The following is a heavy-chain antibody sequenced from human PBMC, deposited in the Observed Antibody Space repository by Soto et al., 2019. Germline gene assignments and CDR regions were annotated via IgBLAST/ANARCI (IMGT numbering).Heavy chain of an antibody. CDR2: ISSSSSTI. V-gene: IGHV3-48*01. CDR1: GFTFSSYS. D-gene: IGHD2-15*01. Sequence: GGSLRLSCAASGFTFSSYSMNWVRQAPGKGLEWVSYISSSSSTIYYADSVKGRFTISRDNAKNSLYLQMNSLRAEDTAVYYCARDKGRSPLDYWGQGTLVTDSS. CDR3: ARDKGRSPLDY. J-gene: IGHJ4*02.